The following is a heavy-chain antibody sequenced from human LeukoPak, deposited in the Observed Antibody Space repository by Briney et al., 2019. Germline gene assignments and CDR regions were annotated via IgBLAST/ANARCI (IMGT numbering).Heavy chain of an antibody. CDR2: IKQDGSEK. CDR1: GFTFTTYW. CDR3: ARLTTFDY. V-gene: IGHV3-7*03. Sequence: GGSLRLSCAASGFTFTTYWMHWVRKAPGKGLEWVANIKQDGSEKYYVDSVKGRFTISRDNAKNSLYLQMNSLRAEDTAVYYCARLTTFDYWGQGTLVTVSS. D-gene: IGHD1-14*01. J-gene: IGHJ4*02.